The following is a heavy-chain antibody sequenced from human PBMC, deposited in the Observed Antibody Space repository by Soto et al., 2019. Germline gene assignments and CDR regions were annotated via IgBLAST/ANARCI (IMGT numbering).Heavy chain of an antibody. CDR1: GGSISSYY. CDR3: ARHTYSNYGPYYYYYMDV. D-gene: IGHD4-4*01. CDR2: IYYSGST. Sequence: SETLSLTCTVSGGSISSYYWSWIRQPPGKGLEWIGYIYYSGSTNYNPSLKSRVTISVDTSNNQFSLKLSSVTAADTAVYYCARHTYSNYGPYYYYYMDVWGKGTTVTVSS. J-gene: IGHJ6*03. V-gene: IGHV4-59*08.